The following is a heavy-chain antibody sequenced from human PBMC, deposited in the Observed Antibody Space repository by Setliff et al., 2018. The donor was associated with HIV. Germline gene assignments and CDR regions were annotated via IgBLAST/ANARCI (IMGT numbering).Heavy chain of an antibody. Sequence: ASVKVSCKTSGYTFNDYNMHWLRQAPGQGLEWMGNSYFSGGRTVYAQKFQGRITITRDTSTSTVYMELSSLRSEDTAVYYCAREYCGGDCYSFTYHYYYMDVWGKGTTVTVSS. V-gene: IGHV1-46*02. J-gene: IGHJ6*03. CDR1: GYTFNDYN. CDR2: SYFSGGRT. D-gene: IGHD2-21*02. CDR3: AREYCGGDCYSFTYHYYYMDV.